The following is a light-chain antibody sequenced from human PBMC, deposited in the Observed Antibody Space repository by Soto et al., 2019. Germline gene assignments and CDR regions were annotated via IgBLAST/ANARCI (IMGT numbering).Light chain of an antibody. V-gene: IGKV1-13*02. CDR1: QDIRGA. CDR2: DVS. CDR3: QQCTDWPVT. J-gene: IGKJ3*01. Sequence: AIQLTQSPSSLSASVGDRVTITCRASQDIRGALAWYQQKPGKPPKLLIFDVSSLQSGVPSRFSGSGSGTDFTLTISSLEPEDFAVYYCQQCTDWPVTFGPGTKVDI.